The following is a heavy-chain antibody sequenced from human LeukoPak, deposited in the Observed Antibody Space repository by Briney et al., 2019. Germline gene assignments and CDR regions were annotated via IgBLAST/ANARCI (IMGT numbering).Heavy chain of an antibody. Sequence: GGSLRLSCAASGFTFSSYAMSWVRQAPGKGLEWVSAISGSGGSTYYADSVKGRFTISRDNSENTLYLQMNSLRAEDTAVYYCSKSLGDIVVVAAAFDSWGQGALVTVSS. CDR2: ISGSGGST. CDR3: SKSLGDIVVVAAAFDS. V-gene: IGHV3-23*01. J-gene: IGHJ4*02. CDR1: GFTFSSYA. D-gene: IGHD2-15*01.